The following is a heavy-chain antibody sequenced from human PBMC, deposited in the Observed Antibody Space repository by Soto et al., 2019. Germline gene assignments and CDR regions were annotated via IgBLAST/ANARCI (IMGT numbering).Heavy chain of an antibody. CDR1: GCSISSYY. J-gene: IGHJ4*02. CDR2: IYYGGST. Sequence: SETLSLTCTVSGCSISSYYWSWIRQPPGKGLEWIGYIYYGGSTNYNPSLKSRVTISVDTSKNQFSLKLSSVTAADTAVYYCARKEYFDYWGQGTLVTVSS. V-gene: IGHV4-59*01. CDR3: ARKEYFDY.